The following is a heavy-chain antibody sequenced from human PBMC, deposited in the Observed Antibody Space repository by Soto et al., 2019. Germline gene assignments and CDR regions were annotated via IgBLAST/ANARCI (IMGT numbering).Heavy chain of an antibody. Sequence: QVQLVQSGAEVKKPGASVKVSCKASGYTFTNYGISWVRQAPGQGPEWMGWISGFNGNTKYARKVQGRVTLTTDTSATTAYMELRGLRPDDTAVYYCARGGSSWSAEYYEHWGQGTLVTVSS. D-gene: IGHD6-13*01. CDR2: ISGFNGNT. V-gene: IGHV1-18*04. CDR1: GYTFTNYG. J-gene: IGHJ1*01. CDR3: ARGGSSWSAEYYEH.